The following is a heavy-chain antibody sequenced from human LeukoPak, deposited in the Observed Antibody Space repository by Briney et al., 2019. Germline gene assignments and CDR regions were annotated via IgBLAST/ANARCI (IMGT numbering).Heavy chain of an antibody. CDR3: ARGGGSYDKDY. D-gene: IGHD1-26*01. CDR1: GFTFSSYA. CDR2: IYSGGST. V-gene: IGHV3-53*01. J-gene: IGHJ4*02. Sequence: GGSLRLSCAASGFTFSSYAMSWVRQAPGKGLEWVSVIYSGGSTYYADSVKGRFTISRDNSKNTLYLQMNSLRAEDTAVYYCARGGGSYDKDYWGQGTLVTVSS.